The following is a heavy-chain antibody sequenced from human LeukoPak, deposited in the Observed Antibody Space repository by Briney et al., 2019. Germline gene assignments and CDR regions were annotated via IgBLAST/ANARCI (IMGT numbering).Heavy chain of an antibody. D-gene: IGHD4-23*01. V-gene: IGHV5-51*01. J-gene: IGHJ6*02. CDR2: IYPDDSDT. CDR3: ARYRWDGMDV. CDR1: GYTFTNYF. Sequence: GESLKISWKGSGYTFTNYFIGWVRQMPGKGLECLGIIYPDDSDTRYRPSFQGHVTISVDKSISTAYLQWSSLKASDTAMYYCARYRWDGMDVWGQGTTVTVSS.